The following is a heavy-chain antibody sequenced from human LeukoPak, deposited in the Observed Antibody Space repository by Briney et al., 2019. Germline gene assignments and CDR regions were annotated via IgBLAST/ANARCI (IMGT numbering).Heavy chain of an antibody. J-gene: IGHJ4*02. D-gene: IGHD6-25*01. CDR1: GGSFSGYY. V-gene: IGHV4-59*06. CDR2: IYYSGST. CDR3: ASGDNDPLFDY. Sequence: SETLSLTCTVYGGSFSGYYWSWIRQHPGKGLEWIGSIYYSGSTNYNPSLQGRVTISLDTSRNQFSLKLSSVTAADTAVYYCASGDNDPLFDYWGQGTLVTVSS.